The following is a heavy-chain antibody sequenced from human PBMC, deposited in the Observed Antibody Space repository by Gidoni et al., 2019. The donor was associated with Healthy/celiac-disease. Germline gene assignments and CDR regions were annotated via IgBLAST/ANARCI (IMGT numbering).Heavy chain of an antibody. Sequence: QVQLVESGGGVVQPGRSLRRSCAASGFTFSSDGMHGVRQAPGKGLEWVAVISDDGSNKYYADSVKGRFTISRDNSKNTLYLQMNSLRAEDAAVYYCAKERGSGWYSDYWGQGTLVTVSS. D-gene: IGHD6-19*01. J-gene: IGHJ4*02. CDR1: GFTFSSDG. CDR2: ISDDGSNK. CDR3: AKERGSGWYSDY. V-gene: IGHV3-30*18.